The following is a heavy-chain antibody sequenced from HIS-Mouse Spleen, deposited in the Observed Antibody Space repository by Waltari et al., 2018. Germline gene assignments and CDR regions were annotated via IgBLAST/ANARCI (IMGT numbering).Heavy chain of an antibody. D-gene: IGHD6-13*01. V-gene: IGHV4-39*07. CDR3: AREIPYSSSWYDWYFDL. J-gene: IGHJ2*01. CDR2: IYYSGST. Sequence: QLQLQESGPGLVKPSETLSLTCTVSGGSISSSSYYWGWIRQPPGTGLEWIGSIYYSGSTYYHPSLKIRVTISVDTSKNQFSLKLSSVTAADTAVYYCAREIPYSSSWYDWYFDLWGRGTLVTVSS. CDR1: GGSISSSSYY.